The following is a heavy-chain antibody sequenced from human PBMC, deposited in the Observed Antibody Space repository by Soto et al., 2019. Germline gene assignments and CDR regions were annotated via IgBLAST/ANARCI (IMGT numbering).Heavy chain of an antibody. D-gene: IGHD2-15*01. V-gene: IGHV5-10-1*01. CDR1: GYSFTSYW. Sequence: PGESLKISCKGSGYSFTSYWISWVRQMPGKGLEWMGRIDPSDSYTNYSPSFQGHVTISADKSISTAYLQWSSLKASDTAMFYCARGEVVVAAAYYYYGMDVWGQGTTVTVSS. CDR3: ARGEVVVAAAYYYYGMDV. J-gene: IGHJ6*02. CDR2: IDPSDSYT.